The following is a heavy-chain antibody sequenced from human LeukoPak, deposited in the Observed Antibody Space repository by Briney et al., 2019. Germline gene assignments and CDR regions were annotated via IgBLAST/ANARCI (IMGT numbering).Heavy chain of an antibody. CDR2: ISGYNGNT. Sequence: ASVKVSCKASGYTFTTYGISWVRQAPGQGLEWMGWISGYNGNTNYAQKFQGRATITRDTSISTAYMELSSLRSEDTAVYYCARFGGGAAKDDRLDYWGQGTLVTVSS. CDR1: GYTFTTYG. V-gene: IGHV1-18*01. D-gene: IGHD3-16*01. CDR3: ARFGGGAAKDDRLDY. J-gene: IGHJ4*02.